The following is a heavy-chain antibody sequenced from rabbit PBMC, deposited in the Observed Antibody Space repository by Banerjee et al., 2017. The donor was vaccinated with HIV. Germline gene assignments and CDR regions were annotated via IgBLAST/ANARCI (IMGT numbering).Heavy chain of an antibody. J-gene: IGHJ4*01. D-gene: IGHD4-1*01. CDR2: IHNGSGNT. Sequence: CWVRQAPGRGLEWIGCIHNGSGNTYYASWAKGRFTISKTSTTVTLQMTSLTAADTATYFCAGDLAGVIGWNFNLWGQGTLVTVS. V-gene: IGHV1S40*01. CDR3: AGDLAGVIGWNFNL.